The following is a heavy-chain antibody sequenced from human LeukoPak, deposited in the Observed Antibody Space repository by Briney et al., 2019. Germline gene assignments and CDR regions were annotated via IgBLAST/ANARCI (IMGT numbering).Heavy chain of an antibody. D-gene: IGHD3-9*01. CDR1: GFTFYDYA. J-gene: IGHJ5*02. Sequence: GGSLRLSCAASGFTFYDYAMHWVRQAPGKGLEWVSGISWNSGSIGYADSVKGRFTISRDNAKNSLYLQMNSLRAEDTALYYCAKGGDILTGYPFDPWGQGTLVTVSS. V-gene: IGHV3-9*01. CDR2: ISWNSGSI. CDR3: AKGGDILTGYPFDP.